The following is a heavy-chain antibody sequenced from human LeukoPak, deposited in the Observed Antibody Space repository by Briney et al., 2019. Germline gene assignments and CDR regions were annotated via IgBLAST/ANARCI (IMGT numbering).Heavy chain of an antibody. Sequence: SETLSLTCTVSGGSISSYYWSWIRQPPGKGLEWIGYIYYSGSTNYNPSLKSRVTISVDTSKNQFSLKLSSVTAADTAVYYCARGLYDFWSGYQKNYNWFDPWGQGTLVTVSS. D-gene: IGHD3-3*01. CDR3: ARGLYDFWSGYQKNYNWFDP. V-gene: IGHV4-59*12. CDR1: GGSISSYY. J-gene: IGHJ5*02. CDR2: IYYSGST.